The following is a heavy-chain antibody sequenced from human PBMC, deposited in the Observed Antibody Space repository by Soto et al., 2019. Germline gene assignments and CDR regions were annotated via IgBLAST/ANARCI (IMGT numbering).Heavy chain of an antibody. V-gene: IGHV2-5*02. CDR3: VHGTAYFDVLTGLDV. Sequence: QITLKESGPPLVKPTQTLTLTCTFSGFSLSTSGVGVGWIRQPPGKALEWLALIYWDDDKRYSPSLKSRLTISKDTSKDQVVLTMPNMDPVDTATYSGVHGTAYFDVLTGLDVWGQGTRVTVSS. CDR2: IYWDDDK. J-gene: IGHJ4*02. CDR1: GFSLSTSGVG. D-gene: IGHD3-9*01.